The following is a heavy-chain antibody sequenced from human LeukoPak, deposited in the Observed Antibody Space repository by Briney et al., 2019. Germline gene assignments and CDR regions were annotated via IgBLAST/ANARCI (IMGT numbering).Heavy chain of an antibody. CDR2: IYYSGST. V-gene: IGHV4-59*01. CDR3: ARVTTVAGSFDY. Sequence: SETLSLTCTVSGGSISSYYWSWIRQPPGKGLEWIGYIYYSGSTNYNPSLRSRVTISVDTYKNQFSLKLSSVNAADTAVYYCARVTTVAGSFDYWGQGNLVPVSS. D-gene: IGHD6-19*01. CDR1: GGSISSYY. J-gene: IGHJ4*02.